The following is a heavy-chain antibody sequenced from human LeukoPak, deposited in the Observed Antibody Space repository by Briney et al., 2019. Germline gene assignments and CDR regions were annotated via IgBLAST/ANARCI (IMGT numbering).Heavy chain of an antibody. V-gene: IGHV3-23*01. CDR3: AKREYYFDY. CDR2: ISGGGGST. CDR1: GFTFSSYS. Sequence: GGSLRLSCAASGFTFSSYSMNWVRQAPGKGLEWVSTISGGGGSTYYADSVKGRFTISRDNSKNTMYLQMNSLRAEDTAVYYCAKREYYFDYWGQGALVTVSS. J-gene: IGHJ4*02.